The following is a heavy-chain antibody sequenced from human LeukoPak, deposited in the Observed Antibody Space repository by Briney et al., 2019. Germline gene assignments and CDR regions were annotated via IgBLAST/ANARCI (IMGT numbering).Heavy chain of an antibody. D-gene: IGHD6-19*01. CDR3: ARDREQQWLVSGFDY. CDR2: ISYDGSNK. CDR1: GFTFSSYG. V-gene: IGHV3-30*03. Sequence: PGGSLRLSCAASGFTFSSYGMHWVRQAPGKGLEWVAVISYDGSNKYYADSVKGRFTISRDNSKNTLYLQMNSLRAEDTAVYYCARDREQQWLVSGFDYWGQGTLVTVSS. J-gene: IGHJ4*02.